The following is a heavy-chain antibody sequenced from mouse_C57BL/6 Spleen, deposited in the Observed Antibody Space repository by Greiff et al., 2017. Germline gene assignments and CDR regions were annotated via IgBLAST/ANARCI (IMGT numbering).Heavy chain of an antibody. J-gene: IGHJ3*01. CDR2: IDPENGDT. D-gene: IGHD2-4*01. CDR3: TTYYDYDVAY. CDR1: GFNIKDDY. V-gene: IGHV14-4*01. Sequence: EVQLQQSGAELVRPGASVKLSCTASGFNIKDDYMHWVKQRPEQGLEWLGWIDPENGDTEYASKFQGKATITADTSSNTAYLQLSILTSEDTAVYYCTTYYDYDVAYWGQVTLVTVSA.